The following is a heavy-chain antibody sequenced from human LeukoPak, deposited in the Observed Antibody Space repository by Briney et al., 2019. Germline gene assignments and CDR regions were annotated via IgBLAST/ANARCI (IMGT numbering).Heavy chain of an antibody. CDR1: GGSISSDY. CDR3: GAYSSSWCGP. J-gene: IGHJ4*02. Sequence: SETLSLTCTVSGGSISSDYWSWIRQPPGKGLEWIGYIYYSGSTNYNPSLKSRVTISVDTSKNQFSLKLSSVTAADTAVYYCGAYSSSWCGPGGQGTLVTVSS. CDR2: IYYSGST. D-gene: IGHD6-13*01. V-gene: IGHV4-59*12.